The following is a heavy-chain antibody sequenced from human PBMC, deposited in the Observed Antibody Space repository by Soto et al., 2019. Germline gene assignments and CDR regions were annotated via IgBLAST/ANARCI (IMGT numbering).Heavy chain of an antibody. CDR1: GFSLSNARMS. D-gene: IGHD5-12*01. Sequence: QVTLKASGPVLVKPTETLTLTCTVSGFSLSNARMSVSWIRQPPVKALEWLAHIFSNDAKSYSASLKSRLTISQATSKSQVVLTMTNMDPVDTATYYCARIRGWGWLGPNDYWGQGNLVTDSS. CDR2: IFSNDAK. V-gene: IGHV2-26*01. CDR3: ARIRGWGWLGPNDY. J-gene: IGHJ4*02.